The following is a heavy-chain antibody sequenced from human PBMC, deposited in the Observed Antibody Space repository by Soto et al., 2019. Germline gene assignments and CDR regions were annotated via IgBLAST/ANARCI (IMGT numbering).Heavy chain of an antibody. Sequence: EVQLVESGGGLVQPGGSLRLSCAASGFTFSSYWMYWVRQAPGKGLVWVSRTNSDGSDTSYADSVKGRFTISRDNAKKTLYLHMNSLRAEDTAVYYCARDRGWSLFDYWGQGTLVTVSS. CDR3: ARDRGWSLFDY. CDR1: GFTFSSYW. CDR2: TNSDGSDT. V-gene: IGHV3-74*01. J-gene: IGHJ4*02. D-gene: IGHD6-19*01.